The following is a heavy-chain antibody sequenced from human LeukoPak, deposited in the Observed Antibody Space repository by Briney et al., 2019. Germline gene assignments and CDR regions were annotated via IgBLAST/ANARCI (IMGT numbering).Heavy chain of an antibody. Sequence: GGSLRLSCAASGFTVSSNYMSWVRQAPGKGLEWVSVIYSGGSTYYADSVKGRFTISRHNSKNTLYLQMNSLRAEDTAVYYCATQKGYCSGGSCVGYWGQGTLVTVSS. D-gene: IGHD2-15*01. CDR1: GFTVSSNY. CDR2: IYSGGST. CDR3: ATQKGYCSGGSCVGY. J-gene: IGHJ4*02. V-gene: IGHV3-53*01.